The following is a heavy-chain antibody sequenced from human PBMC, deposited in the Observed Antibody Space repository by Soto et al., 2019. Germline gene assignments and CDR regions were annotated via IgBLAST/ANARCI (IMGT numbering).Heavy chain of an antibody. CDR2: TDTSGGST. D-gene: IGHD3-10*01. J-gene: IGHJ6*02. CDR1: GFSFKTYA. Sequence: GGSLRLSCTASGFSFKTYAMSWVRQAPGRGLEWVSATDTSGGSTYYADSVKGRFTVSRDNSKNTLHLQMNSLRAEDTAVYYCAKDQAEGGFTYGFFYYYRLDVWRQGTTVTVSS. CDR3: AKDQAEGGFTYGFFYYYRLDV. V-gene: IGHV3-23*01.